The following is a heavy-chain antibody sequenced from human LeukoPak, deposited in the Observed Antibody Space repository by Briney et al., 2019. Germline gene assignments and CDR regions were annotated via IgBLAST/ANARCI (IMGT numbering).Heavy chain of an antibody. CDR1: GDPMNNYY. V-gene: IGHV4-59*08. Sequence: SETLSLTCTVSGDPMNNYYWTWIRQPPGKGLEWIGYIYYSGNTNYNPSLESRVTISIDTSKNQFSLRMTSVTGADTAIYYCARPRSQLLGNDAFEIWGPGTMVTVSS. J-gene: IGHJ3*02. CDR3: ARPRSQLLGNDAFEI. CDR2: IYYSGNT. D-gene: IGHD6-19*01.